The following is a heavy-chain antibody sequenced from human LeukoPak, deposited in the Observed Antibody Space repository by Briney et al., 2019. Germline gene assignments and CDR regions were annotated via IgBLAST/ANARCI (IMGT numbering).Heavy chain of an antibody. CDR3: ARVSTLSRLDGYYFDY. J-gene: IGHJ4*02. V-gene: IGHV3-48*03. Sequence: GGSLRLSCAASGFTFSSYEMNWVRQAPGKGLEWVSYISSSGSTIYYADSVKGRFTISRDNAKNSLYLQMNSLRAEDTAVYYCARVSTLSRLDGYYFDYWGQGTLVTVSS. CDR2: ISSSGSTI. CDR1: GFTFSSYE. D-gene: IGHD5/OR15-5a*01.